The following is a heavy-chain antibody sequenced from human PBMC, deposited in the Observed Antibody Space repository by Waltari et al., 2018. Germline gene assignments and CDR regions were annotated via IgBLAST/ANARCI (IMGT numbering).Heavy chain of an antibody. Sequence: EVQVVESGGVLVQPGGSLRLSCEASGFSFSSYEMNWVRQAPGKGLEWISYISNSGSSMYYTDSVKGRFTISRDNAKNSLYLEMNSLRAEDTAVYYCARPSTEYYYYYYYMDVWGKGTTVTVS. J-gene: IGHJ6*03. CDR3: ARPSTEYYYYYYYMDV. CDR2: ISNSGSSM. V-gene: IGHV3-48*03. CDR1: GFSFSSYE.